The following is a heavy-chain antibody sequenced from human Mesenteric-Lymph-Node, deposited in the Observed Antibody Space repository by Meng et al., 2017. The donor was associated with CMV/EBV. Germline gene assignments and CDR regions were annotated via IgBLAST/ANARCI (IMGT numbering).Heavy chain of an antibody. Sequence: SETLSLTCTVSGGSVSSGSYYWSWIRQPPGKGLEWIGYIYNTGSTNYNPSLKSRVAISIDTSKNQFFLKLTSVTTADTAVYYCARLRSSTYSCMDVWGQGTTVTVSS. D-gene: IGHD2-2*01. V-gene: IGHV4-61*01. CDR1: GGSVSSGSYY. J-gene: IGHJ6*02. CDR3: ARLRSSTYSCMDV. CDR2: IYNTGST.